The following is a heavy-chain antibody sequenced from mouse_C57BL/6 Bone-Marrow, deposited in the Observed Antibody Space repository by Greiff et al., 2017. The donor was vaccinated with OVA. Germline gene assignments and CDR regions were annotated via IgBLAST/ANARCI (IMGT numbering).Heavy chain of an antibody. Sequence: EVNLVESGGGLVQSGRSLRLSCATSGFTFSDFYMEWVRQAPGKGLEWIAASRNKANDYTTEYSASVKGRFIVSRDTSQSILYLQMNALRAEDTAIYYCARDAKMVTTSWFAYWGQGTLVTVSA. J-gene: IGHJ3*01. D-gene: IGHD2-3*01. CDR3: ARDAKMVTTSWFAY. CDR1: GFTFSDFY. CDR2: SRNKANDYTT. V-gene: IGHV7-1*01.